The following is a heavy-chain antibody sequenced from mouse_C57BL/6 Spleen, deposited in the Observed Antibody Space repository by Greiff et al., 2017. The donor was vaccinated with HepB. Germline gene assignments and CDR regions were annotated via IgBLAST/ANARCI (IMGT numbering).Heavy chain of an antibody. CDR2: ISSGSSTI. V-gene: IGHV5-17*01. CDR1: GFTFSDYG. Sequence: EVKLMESGGGLVKPGGSLKLSCAASGFTFSDYGMHWVRQAPEKGLEWVAYISSGSSTIYYADTVKGRFTISRDNAKNTLFLQMTSLRSEDTAMYYWARPDSGYFDVWGTGTTVTVSS. CDR3: ARPDSGYFDV. D-gene: IGHD2-13*01. J-gene: IGHJ1*03.